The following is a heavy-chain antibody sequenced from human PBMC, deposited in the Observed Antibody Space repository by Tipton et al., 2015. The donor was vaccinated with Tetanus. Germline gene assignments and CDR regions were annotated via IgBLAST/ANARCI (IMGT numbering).Heavy chain of an antibody. CDR3: ANHYYDSSGYYYIFDY. Sequence: QSGPEVKKPGSSVKVSCKASGGTFSSYAISWVRQAPGQGLEWMGGIIPIFGTANYAQKFQGRVTITADESTSTAYMELSSLRSEDTAVYYCANHYYDSSGYYYIFDYWGQGTLVTVSS. V-gene: IGHV1-69*01. CDR1: GGTFSSYA. J-gene: IGHJ4*02. CDR2: IIPIFGTA. D-gene: IGHD3-22*01.